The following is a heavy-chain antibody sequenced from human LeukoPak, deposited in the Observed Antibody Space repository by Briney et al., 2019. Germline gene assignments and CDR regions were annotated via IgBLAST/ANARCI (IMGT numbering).Heavy chain of an antibody. CDR2: IIPIFGTA. J-gene: IGHJ4*02. V-gene: IGHV1-69*06. CDR3: AKAYWSFSNSHDY. CDR1: GGTFSSYA. Sequence: ASVKVSCKASGGTFSSYAISWVRQAPGQGLEWMGGIIPIFGTANYAQKFQGRVTITADKSTSTAYMELSSLRSEDTAVYYCAKAYWSFSNSHDYWGQGTLVTVSS. D-gene: IGHD2-15*01.